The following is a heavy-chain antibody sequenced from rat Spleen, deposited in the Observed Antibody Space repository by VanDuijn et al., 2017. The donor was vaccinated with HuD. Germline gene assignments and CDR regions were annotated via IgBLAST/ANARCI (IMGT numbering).Heavy chain of an antibody. Sequence: EVQLVESGGGLVQPGRSLKLSCAASGFTFSNYYMAWVRQAPTKGLEWVASISYEGSSTYYGDSVKGRFTISRDNAKSTLYLQMNSLRSEDTATYYCARHKRFMYTTEPYWYFDFWGPGTMVTVSS. CDR3: ARHKRFMYTTEPYWYFDF. CDR2: ISYEGSST. D-gene: IGHD1-6*01. V-gene: IGHV5-22*01. CDR1: GFTFSNYY. J-gene: IGHJ1*01.